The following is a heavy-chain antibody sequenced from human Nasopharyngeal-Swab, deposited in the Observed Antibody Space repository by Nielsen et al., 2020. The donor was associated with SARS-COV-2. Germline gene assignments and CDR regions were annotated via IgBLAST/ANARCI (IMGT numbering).Heavy chain of an antibody. J-gene: IGHJ4*02. CDR2: ITFNGSNK. V-gene: IGHV3-30*02. Sequence: LSLTCAASGFNFGTYGMHWVRQAPDKGLKWVAFITFNGSNKYYADSVKGRFTISRDNPKNTLYLQMTGLRIEDTAVYFCAKDVGSGFQIDFWGQGTLVIVSS. CDR1: GFNFGTYG. D-gene: IGHD3-22*01. CDR3: AKDVGSGFQIDF.